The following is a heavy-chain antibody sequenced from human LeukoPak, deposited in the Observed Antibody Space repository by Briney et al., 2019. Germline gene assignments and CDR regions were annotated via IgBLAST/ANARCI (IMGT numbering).Heavy chain of an antibody. CDR1: GGSISSYY. V-gene: IGHV4-59*12. J-gene: IGHJ3*02. Sequence: SETLSLTCTVSGGSISSYYWSWIRQPPGKGLEWIGYIYYSGSTNYNPSLKSRVTMSVDTSKNQFSLKLSSVTAADTAVYYCARVTYSSSSISLDAFDIWGQGTMVTVSS. CDR2: IYYSGST. D-gene: IGHD6-6*01. CDR3: ARVTYSSSSISLDAFDI.